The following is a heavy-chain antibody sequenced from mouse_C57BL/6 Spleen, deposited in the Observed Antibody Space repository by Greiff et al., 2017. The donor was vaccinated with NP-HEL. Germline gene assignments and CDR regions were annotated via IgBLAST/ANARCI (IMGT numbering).Heavy chain of an antibody. CDR2: INPSTGGT. Sequence: EVQLQQSGPELVKPGASVKISCKASGYSFTGYYMNWVKQSPEKSLEWIGEINPSTGGTTYNQKFKAKATLTVDKSSSTAYMQLKSLTSEDSAVYYGARGADGYYRFAYWGQGTLVTVSA. CDR3: ARGADGYYRFAY. CDR1: GYSFTGYY. D-gene: IGHD2-3*01. V-gene: IGHV1-42*01. J-gene: IGHJ3*01.